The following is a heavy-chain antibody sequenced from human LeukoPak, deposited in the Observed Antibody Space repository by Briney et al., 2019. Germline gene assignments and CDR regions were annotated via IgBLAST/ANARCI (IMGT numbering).Heavy chain of an antibody. D-gene: IGHD7-27*01. CDR2: IYSSGST. J-gene: IGHJ4*02. CDR1: GGSISSYY. Sequence: SETLSLTCTVSGGSISSYYWSWIRQPAGKGLEWIGRIYSSGSTNYNPSLKSRVTMSVDTSKNEFSLKLNSLTAADTAVYYCARAIRTGLGIGSFDGWGQGTLVTVSS. CDR3: ARAIRTGLGIGSFDG. V-gene: IGHV4-4*07.